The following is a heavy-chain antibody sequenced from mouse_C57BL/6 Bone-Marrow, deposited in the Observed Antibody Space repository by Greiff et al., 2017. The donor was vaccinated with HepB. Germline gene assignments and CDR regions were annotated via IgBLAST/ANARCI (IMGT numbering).Heavy chain of an antibody. D-gene: IGHD1-1*01. CDR2: INPYNGDT. J-gene: IGHJ1*03. Sequence: VQLQQSGPELVKPGDSVKISCKASGYSFTGYFMNWVMQSHGKSLEWIGRINPYNGDTFYNQKFKGKATLTVDKSSSTAYMELRSLTSEDSAVYYCARGTFYYGSSYGYFDVWGTGTTVTVSS. CDR3: ARGTFYYGSSYGYFDV. CDR1: GYSFTGYF. V-gene: IGHV1-20*01.